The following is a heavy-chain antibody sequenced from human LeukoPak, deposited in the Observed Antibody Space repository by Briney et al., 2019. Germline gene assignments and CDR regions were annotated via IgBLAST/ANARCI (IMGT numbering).Heavy chain of an antibody. J-gene: IGHJ6*03. CDR1: GNYVASSSAT. CDR3: ARGPERENHYYSYMDV. V-gene: IGHV6-1*01. CDR2: TYYRSKWYN. Sequence: SQTLSLTCAISGNYVASSSATWNWIRQSPSRGLEWLGRTYYRSKWYNDYAVSVKSRIIINPDTSKNHFSLQLNSVTPEDTAVYYCARGPERENHYYSYMDVWGKGTTVTVS.